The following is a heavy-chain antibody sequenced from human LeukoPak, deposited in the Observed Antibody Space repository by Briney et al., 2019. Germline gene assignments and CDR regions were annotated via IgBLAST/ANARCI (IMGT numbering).Heavy chain of an antibody. CDR2: ITGSSSST. Sequence: GGSLRLSCAASGFIFSSYSMNWVRQAPGKGLEWISYITGSSSSTHYADSVKGRFTIFRDNVKNSLYLQMTSLGAEDTAVYYCASLHGLLGKNWGQGTLVTVSS. D-gene: IGHD1-26*01. V-gene: IGHV3-48*01. J-gene: IGHJ4*02. CDR1: GFIFSSYS. CDR3: ASLHGLLGKN.